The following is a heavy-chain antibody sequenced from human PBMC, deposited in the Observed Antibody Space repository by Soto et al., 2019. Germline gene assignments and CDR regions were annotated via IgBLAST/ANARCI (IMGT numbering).Heavy chain of an antibody. Sequence: PGGSLRLSCAASGFTFSSYWMSWVRQAPGKGLEWVANIKQDGSEKYYMDSVKGRFTISRDNAKNSLYLQMNSLRAEDTAVYYCARADTAMDYYYYGMDVWGQGTTVTVSS. CDR2: IKQDGSEK. V-gene: IGHV3-7*01. D-gene: IGHD5-18*01. J-gene: IGHJ6*02. CDR1: GFTFSSYW. CDR3: ARADTAMDYYYYGMDV.